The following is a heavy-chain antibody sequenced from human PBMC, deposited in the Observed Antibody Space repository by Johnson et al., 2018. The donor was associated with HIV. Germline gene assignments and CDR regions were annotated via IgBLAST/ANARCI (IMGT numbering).Heavy chain of an antibody. J-gene: IGHJ3*01. CDR3: ARDQPAGIGAIFDA. CDR2: ISSGGSSI. D-gene: IGHD6-13*01. CDR1: GFSFGDYY. V-gene: IGHV3-11*04. Sequence: QVQLVESGGGLVKPGGSLRLSCEASGFSFGDYYMTWIRQAPGKGLEWVSYISSGGSSIKYADYVKGRFTISRDNVRKSLYLEMNSLRVDDTAVYYCARDQPAGIGAIFDAWGQGTLVTVSS.